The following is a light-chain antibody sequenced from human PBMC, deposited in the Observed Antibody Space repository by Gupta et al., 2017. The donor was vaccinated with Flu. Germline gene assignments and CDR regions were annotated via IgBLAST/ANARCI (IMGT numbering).Light chain of an antibody. V-gene: IGLV2-23*01. CDR3: CEYGGSHGV. Sequence: QSALTQPAPVSGSPGQSTTISCTGTSSDVGSYNLVSWYQQHPGNAPKLLIYEGSKRPSGVSNCFSGSESATTVSMTSSGLQAEDEAYYSCCEYGGSHGVFGGGTKLTVL. J-gene: IGLJ2*01. CDR1: SSDVGSYNL. CDR2: EGS.